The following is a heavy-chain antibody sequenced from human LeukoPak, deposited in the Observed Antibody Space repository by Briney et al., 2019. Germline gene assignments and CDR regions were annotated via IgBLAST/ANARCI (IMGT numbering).Heavy chain of an antibody. V-gene: IGHV3-30*18. CDR3: AKEEGIAAVAGTLGY. CDR1: GFTFSSYG. J-gene: IGHJ4*02. Sequence: GGFLRLSCAASGFTFSSYGMHWVRQAPGKGLEWVAVISYDGSNNYYADSVKGRFTISRDNSKNTLYLQMNSLRAEDTAVYYCAKEEGIAAVAGTLGYWGQGTLVTVSS. D-gene: IGHD6-19*01. CDR2: ISYDGSNN.